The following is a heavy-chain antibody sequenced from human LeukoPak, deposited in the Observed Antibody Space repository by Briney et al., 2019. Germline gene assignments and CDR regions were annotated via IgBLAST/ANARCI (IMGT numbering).Heavy chain of an antibody. D-gene: IGHD4-23*01. Sequence: PSETLSLTCTVSGGSISSYYWSWIRQPPGKGLEWIGYIYYSGSTNYNPSLKSRVTISVDTSKNQFSLKLSSVTAADTAVYYCARHYGGNRGAYNWFDPWGQGTLVTVSS. CDR1: GGSISSYY. CDR3: ARHYGGNRGAYNWFDP. V-gene: IGHV4-59*01. J-gene: IGHJ5*02. CDR2: IYYSGST.